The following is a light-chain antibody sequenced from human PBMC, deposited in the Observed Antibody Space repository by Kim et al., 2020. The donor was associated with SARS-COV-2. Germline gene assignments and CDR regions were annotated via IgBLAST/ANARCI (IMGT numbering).Light chain of an antibody. CDR1: SGSIGSNY. V-gene: IGLV6-57*04. Sequence: NFMLTQPHSVSESPGKTVTISCTRSSGSIGSNYVQWYQQRPGSAPTTVIYEDNQRPSGVPDRFSGSIDSSSNSASLTISGLQTEDEADYYCQSYDSSNVVFGGGTQLTVL. J-gene: IGLJ2*01. CDR2: EDN. CDR3: QSYDSSNVV.